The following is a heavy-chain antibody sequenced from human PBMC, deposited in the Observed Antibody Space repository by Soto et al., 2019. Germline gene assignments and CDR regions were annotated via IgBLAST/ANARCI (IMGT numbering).Heavy chain of an antibody. V-gene: IGHV4-30-4*01. D-gene: IGHD3-16*02. CDR3: ARQAPYYDYVWGSYRPSNWFDP. CDR2: IYYSGST. CDR1: GGSISSGDYY. J-gene: IGHJ5*02. Sequence: PSETLSLTCTVSGGSISSGDYYWSWIRQPPGKGLEWIGYIYYSGSTYYNPSLKSRVTISVDTSKNQFSLKLSSVTAADTAVYYCARQAPYYDYVWGSYRPSNWFDPWGQGTLVTVSS.